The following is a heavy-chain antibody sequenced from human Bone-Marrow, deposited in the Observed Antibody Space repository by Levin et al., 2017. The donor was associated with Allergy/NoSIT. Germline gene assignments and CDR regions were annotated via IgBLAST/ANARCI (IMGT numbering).Heavy chain of an antibody. CDR3: ARGGSGDSYGYRDYYYYFVDV. Sequence: GGSLRLSCAASGFAFNTYAMHWVRQAPGKGLEWVAALSYDGRYTYYADSGSCRFTIFRDNSKNKVYLQMNSLRPEDTAIYYCARGGSGDSYGYRDYYYYFVDVWGQGTTVTVSS. D-gene: IGHD5-18*01. J-gene: IGHJ6*02. CDR1: GFAFNTYA. CDR2: LSYDGRYT. V-gene: IGHV3-30*14.